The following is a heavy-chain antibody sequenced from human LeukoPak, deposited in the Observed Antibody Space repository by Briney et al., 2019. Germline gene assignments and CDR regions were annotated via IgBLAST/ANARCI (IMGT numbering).Heavy chain of an antibody. J-gene: IGHJ6*03. CDR2: IGSSSSYI. V-gene: IGHV3-21*01. CDR1: GFTFSSYS. Sequence: GGSLRLSCAASGFTFSSYSMNWVRQAPGKGLEWVSSIGSSSSYIYYADSVKGRFTISRDNAKNSLYLQMNSLRAEDTAVYYCARGVPAAIFGGDYYYMDVWGKGTTVTVSS. D-gene: IGHD2-2*02. CDR3: ARGVPAAIFGGDYYYMDV.